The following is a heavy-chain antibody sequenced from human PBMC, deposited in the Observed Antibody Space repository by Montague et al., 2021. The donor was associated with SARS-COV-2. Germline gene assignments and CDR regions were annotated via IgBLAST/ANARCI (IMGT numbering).Heavy chain of an antibody. CDR3: ANFYSGSYNY. V-gene: IGHV4-59*04. CDR1: GGSTTNYY. D-gene: IGHD1-26*01. Sequence: SETLSLTCTVSGGSTTNYYWNWIRQPPGKGLEWIGSIYYRGSTYYNPSLKSRVFISVDTSKNQFSLMLTSVTAADTAVYYCANFYSGSYNYWGHGSLVTVSS. CDR2: IYYRGST. J-gene: IGHJ4*01.